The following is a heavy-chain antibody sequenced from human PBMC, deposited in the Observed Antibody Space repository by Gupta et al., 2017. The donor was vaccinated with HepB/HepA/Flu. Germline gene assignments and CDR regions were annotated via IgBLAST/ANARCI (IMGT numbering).Heavy chain of an antibody. V-gene: IGHV3-66*01. CDR2: IYNDGST. Sequence: EVQLVESGGGLVQPGGSLRLSCAATGLPVRTSHWTWVRQAPGKGLEWVSVIYNDGSTYYAGSMKGRFTISRDNSKNLLYLQVNSLRAEDTAVYYCAREPPGMRYFDLWGRGTLVTVSS. J-gene: IGHJ2*01. CDR1: GLPVRTSH. CDR3: AREPPGMRYFDL.